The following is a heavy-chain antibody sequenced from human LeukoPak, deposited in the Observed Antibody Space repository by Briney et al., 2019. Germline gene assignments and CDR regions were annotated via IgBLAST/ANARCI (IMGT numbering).Heavy chain of an antibody. V-gene: IGHV4-59*01. CDR2: IYYSGST. CDR1: DGSISNYY. J-gene: IGHJ5*02. Sequence: SETLSLTCIVSDGSISNYYWSWIRQPPGKGLEYTGYIYYSGSTSYNPSLKSRVTISVDMSKNQFSLKLSSVTAADTAVYYCARGGNCSGGSCYSDRGWFDPWGQGTLVTVSS. D-gene: IGHD2-15*01. CDR3: ARGGNCSGGSCYSDRGWFDP.